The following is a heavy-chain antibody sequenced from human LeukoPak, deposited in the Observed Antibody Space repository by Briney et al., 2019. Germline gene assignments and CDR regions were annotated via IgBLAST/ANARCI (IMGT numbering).Heavy chain of an antibody. D-gene: IGHD1-1*01. V-gene: IGHV3-33*06. CDR1: GFTFSSYG. Sequence: PGGSLRLSCAASGFTFSSYGMHWVRQAPGKGLEWVAVMWYDGNYNYYADSVKGRFTISRDTSKNTLYLQMSSLRAEDTAVYYCAKSKGATGTYSFDSWGQGTLVTVSS. CDR3: AKSKGATGTYSFDS. J-gene: IGHJ4*02. CDR2: MWYDGNYN.